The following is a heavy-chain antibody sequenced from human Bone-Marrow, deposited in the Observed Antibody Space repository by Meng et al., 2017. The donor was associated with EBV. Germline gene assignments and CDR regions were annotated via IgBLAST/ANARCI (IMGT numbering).Heavy chain of an antibody. V-gene: IGHV1-69*01. CDR1: GGTFNSDA. CDR2: LIPMSGAP. Sequence: VQVGPSGSGVKNPGSSGKVSCWTSGGTFNSDAVSWVRQAPGQGLEWMGGLIPMSGAPHYAQKFQGRVTITADESTSTHYMDLSNLRSDDTAMYYCASESGRGFTPDYWGQGTLVTVSS. D-gene: IGHD3-10*01. J-gene: IGHJ4*02. CDR3: ASESGRGFTPDY.